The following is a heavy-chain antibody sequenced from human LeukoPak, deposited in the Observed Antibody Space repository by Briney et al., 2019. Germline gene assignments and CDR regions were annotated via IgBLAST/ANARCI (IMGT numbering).Heavy chain of an antibody. J-gene: IGHJ4*02. V-gene: IGHV3-73*01. CDR3: TRRTGSGWYWYY. Sequence: GGSLRLSCAASGFTFSGSAMHWVRQASGKGLEWVGRIRSKANSYATAYAASVKGGFTISRDDSKNTAYLQMNSLKTEDTAVYYCTRRTGSGWYWYYWGQGTLVTVSS. CDR2: IRSKANSYAT. CDR1: GFTFSGSA. D-gene: IGHD6-19*01.